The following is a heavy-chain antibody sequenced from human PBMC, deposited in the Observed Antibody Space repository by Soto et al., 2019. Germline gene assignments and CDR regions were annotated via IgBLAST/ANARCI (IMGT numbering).Heavy chain of an antibody. D-gene: IGHD4-17*01. J-gene: IGHJ5*02. CDR1: GYTFTDYY. CDR3: ARDYGDGTYNWFDP. Sequence: ASVKVSCKASGYTFTDYYIHWVRQAPGQGLEWMGWINPNSGGTIYAQKLQGRVTMTTDTSTSTAYMELRSLRSDDTAVYYCARDYGDGTYNWFDPWGQGTLVTVSS. CDR2: INPNSGGT. V-gene: IGHV1-2*02.